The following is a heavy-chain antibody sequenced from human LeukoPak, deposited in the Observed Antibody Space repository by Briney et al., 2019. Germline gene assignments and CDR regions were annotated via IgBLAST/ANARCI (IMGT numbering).Heavy chain of an antibody. CDR2: INHSGST. CDR1: GGSFSGYY. V-gene: IGHV4-34*01. D-gene: IGHD2-15*01. Sequence: SETLSLTCAVYGGSFSGYYWSWIRQPPGKGLEWIGEINHSGSTNYNPSLKSRVTISVDTSKNQFSLKLSSVTAADTAVYYCARQVVGGWGYYYYYYYMDVWGKGTTVTISS. CDR3: ARQVVGGWGYYYYYYYMDV. J-gene: IGHJ6*03.